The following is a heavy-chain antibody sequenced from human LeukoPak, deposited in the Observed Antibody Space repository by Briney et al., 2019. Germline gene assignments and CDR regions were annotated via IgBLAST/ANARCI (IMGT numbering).Heavy chain of an antibody. CDR1: GGSVTGYY. Sequence: PSETLSLTCTVSGGSVTGYYWSWIRQPPGKGLEWIGCIYYSGSATYNPSLKSRVIISADPSNNQFSLRLSSVTAADTAVYYCARLRDYYDTSGYYYWGQGTLVTASS. J-gene: IGHJ4*02. CDR3: ARLRDYYDTSGYYY. D-gene: IGHD3-22*01. V-gene: IGHV4-59*08. CDR2: IYYSGSA.